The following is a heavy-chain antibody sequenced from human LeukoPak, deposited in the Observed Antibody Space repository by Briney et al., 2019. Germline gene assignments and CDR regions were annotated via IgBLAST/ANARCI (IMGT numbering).Heavy chain of an antibody. D-gene: IGHD2-15*01. CDR3: ARDRYCSGGSCYGVYWFDP. CDR2: INAGNGNT. J-gene: IGHJ5*02. CDR1: GYTFSSHT. Sequence: GASVKVSCKASGYTFSSHTMHWVRQAPGQRLEWMGWINAGNGNTKYSQKFQGRVTITRDTSASTAYMELSSLRSEDTAVYYCARDRYCSGGSCYGVYWFDPWGQGTLVTVSS. V-gene: IGHV1-3*01.